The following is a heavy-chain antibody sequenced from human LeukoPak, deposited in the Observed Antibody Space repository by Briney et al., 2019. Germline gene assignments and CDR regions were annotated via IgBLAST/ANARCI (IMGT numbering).Heavy chain of an antibody. CDR2: ISSANSYI. V-gene: IGHV3-21*01. J-gene: IGHJ4*02. Sequence: PGGSLRLSCAASGFSLDRYSMNWVRQAPGKGLEWVSLISSANSYIYYSDSVEGRFTISRDNGKSSLYLQMNSLRAEDTAVYYCARLFGYCSGGNCYEDFFDYWGQGILVTVSS. CDR1: GFSLDRYS. CDR3: ARLFGYCSGGNCYEDFFDY. D-gene: IGHD2-15*01.